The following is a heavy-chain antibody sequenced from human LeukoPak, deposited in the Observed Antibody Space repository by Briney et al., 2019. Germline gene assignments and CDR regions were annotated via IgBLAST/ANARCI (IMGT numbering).Heavy chain of an antibody. CDR3: ARRHTIVWEYFDY. D-gene: IGHD3-16*02. J-gene: IGHJ4*02. Sequence: GGSLRLSCAASGFTFDDYGMSWFRQPPGKGLEWVSGINWNGGSTGYADSVKGRFTISRDNAKNSLFLQMNSLRVEDTALYYCARRHTIVWEYFDYWGQGTLVTVSS. CDR2: INWNGGST. CDR1: GFTFDDYG. V-gene: IGHV3-20*04.